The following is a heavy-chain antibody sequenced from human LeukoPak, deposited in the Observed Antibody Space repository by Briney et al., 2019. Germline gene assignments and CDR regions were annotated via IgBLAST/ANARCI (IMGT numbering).Heavy chain of an antibody. CDR2: IWYDGSNK. CDR3: AKSTYYYDSSGLGDY. D-gene: IGHD3-22*01. Sequence: PGGSLRLSCAASGFTFSSYGMHWVRQAPGKGLEWVAVIWYDGSNKYYADSVKGRFIISRDNSKNTLYLQMNSLRAEDTAVYYCAKSTYYYDSSGLGDYWGQGTLVTVSS. V-gene: IGHV3-33*06. CDR1: GFTFSSYG. J-gene: IGHJ4*02.